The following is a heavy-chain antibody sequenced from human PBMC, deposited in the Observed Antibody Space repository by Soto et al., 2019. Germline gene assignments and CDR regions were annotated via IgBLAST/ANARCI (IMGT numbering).Heavy chain of an antibody. D-gene: IGHD2-21*02. Sequence: QITLKESGPPLVKPTQTLTLTCTFSGFSLSTSGVGVGWIRQPPGKALEWLALIYWDDDKRYSPSLKSRLTITXXTXKXXVVLTMTNMDPVDTATYYCAHAICGGDCYSNWFDPWGQGTLVTVSS. CDR3: AHAICGGDCYSNWFDP. J-gene: IGHJ5*02. CDR1: GFSLSTSGVG. V-gene: IGHV2-5*02. CDR2: IYWDDDK.